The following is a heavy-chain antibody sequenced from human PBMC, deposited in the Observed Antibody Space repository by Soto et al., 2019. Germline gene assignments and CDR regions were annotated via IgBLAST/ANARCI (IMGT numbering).Heavy chain of an antibody. V-gene: IGHV3-66*01. CDR3: ASPVECSTTSCIR. J-gene: IGHJ4*02. D-gene: IGHD2-2*01. Sequence: GGSLRLSCAASGFTVSNNYMSWVRQAPGKGLEWVSLIYSGGSTKSADSVKGRFTISRDNAKNSLHLQMNSLRAEDTAVYYCASPVECSTTSCIRWGQGTLVTFSS. CDR1: GFTVSNNY. CDR2: IYSGGST.